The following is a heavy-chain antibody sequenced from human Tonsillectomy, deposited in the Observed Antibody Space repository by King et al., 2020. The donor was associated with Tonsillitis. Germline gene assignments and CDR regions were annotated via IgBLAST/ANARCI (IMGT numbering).Heavy chain of an antibody. Sequence: VQLVESGGGLVQPGGSLRLSCAASAFSFSNSWMTWVRQTPGEGLEWVANINPDGSAKSYVDSVKGRFTISRDNAKQSLYLQMNSLRAEDTAVYYCARDPELGPWDIWHQGTKVTVSS. V-gene: IGHV3-7*01. CDR3: ARDPELGPWDI. J-gene: IGHJ3*02. CDR1: AFSFSNSW. D-gene: IGHD1-26*01. CDR2: INPDGSAK.